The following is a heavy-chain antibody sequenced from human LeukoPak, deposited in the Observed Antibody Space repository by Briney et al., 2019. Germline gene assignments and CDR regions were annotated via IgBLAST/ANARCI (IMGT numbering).Heavy chain of an antibody. CDR2: IIPIFGKA. V-gene: IGHV1-69*13. CDR3: ARESPYYDSSGYYSGHFDY. D-gene: IGHD3-22*01. CDR1: GGXFSSYA. Sequence: SVKVSCKASGGXFSSYAISWVRQAPGQGLEWMGGIIPIFGKANYAQKFQGRVTITADESTSTAYMELSSLRSEDTAVYYCARESPYYDSSGYYSGHFDYWGQGTLVTVSS. J-gene: IGHJ4*02.